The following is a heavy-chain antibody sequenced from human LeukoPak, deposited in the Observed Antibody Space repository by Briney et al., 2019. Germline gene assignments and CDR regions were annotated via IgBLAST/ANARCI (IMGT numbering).Heavy chain of an antibody. CDR2: IYYSGST. D-gene: IGHD6-13*01. J-gene: IGHJ4*02. CDR1: GGSISSYY. V-gene: IGHV4-59*08. Sequence: SETLSLTCTVSGGSISSYYWSWIRQPPGKGLEWIGYIYYSGSTNYDPSLKSRVTISVDTSKNQFSLKLSSLTAADTAVYYCARYSSSWYDYWGQGTLSPSPQ. CDR3: ARYSSSWYDY.